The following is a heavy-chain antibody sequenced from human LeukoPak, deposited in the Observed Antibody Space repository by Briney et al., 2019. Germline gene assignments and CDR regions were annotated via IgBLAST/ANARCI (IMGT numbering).Heavy chain of an antibody. CDR2: ISGNGDYT. CDR1: GFIFTNYA. Sequence: PGGSLRLSCAASGFIFTNYAMNWVRQAPGKGLEWASSISGNGDYTYYADSAKGRFAISRDNSKITLYLQMNSLRAEDTAVYYCAKEDRGGLVDFWGQGTLVTVSS. D-gene: IGHD3-16*01. J-gene: IGHJ4*02. V-gene: IGHV3-23*01. CDR3: AKEDRGGLVDF.